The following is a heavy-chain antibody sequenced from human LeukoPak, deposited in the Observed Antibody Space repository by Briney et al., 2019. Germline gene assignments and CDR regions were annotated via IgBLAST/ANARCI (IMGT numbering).Heavy chain of an antibody. Sequence: PSETLSLTCTVSDGPISSSSYYWGWIRQPPGKGLEWIGSIYYSGSTYYNPSLKSRVTISVDTSKNQFSLKLSSVTAADTAVCYCARHRSWYGDSDFDYWGQGTLVTVSS. CDR1: DGPISSSSYY. D-gene: IGHD4-17*01. J-gene: IGHJ4*02. CDR3: ARHRSWYGDSDFDY. CDR2: IYYSGST. V-gene: IGHV4-39*01.